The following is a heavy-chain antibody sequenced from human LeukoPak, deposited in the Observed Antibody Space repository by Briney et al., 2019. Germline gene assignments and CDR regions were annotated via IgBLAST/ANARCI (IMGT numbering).Heavy chain of an antibody. CDR1: EFTFSSSA. CDR2: ISWNSGSI. D-gene: IGHD6-6*01. CDR3: AKATYSTSPGYYFDY. Sequence: PGGSLRLSCAASEFTFSSSAMSWVRQAPGKGLEWVSSISWNSGSIAYADSVKGRFTISRDNAKNSLYLQMNSLRAEDTAFYYCAKATYSTSPGYYFDYWGQGTLVTVSS. V-gene: IGHV3-9*01. J-gene: IGHJ4*02.